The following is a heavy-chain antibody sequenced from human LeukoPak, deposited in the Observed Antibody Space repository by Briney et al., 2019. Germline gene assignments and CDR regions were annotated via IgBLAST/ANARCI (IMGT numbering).Heavy chain of an antibody. Sequence: PGGSLRLSCAASGFTFGNAWMSWVRQAPGKGLEWVGRIKSKTDGGTTDYAAPVKGRFTISRDDSKNTLYLQMNSLKTEDTAVYYCTTDSWSYDSSGYYYYWGQGTLVTVSS. V-gene: IGHV3-15*01. J-gene: IGHJ4*02. CDR2: IKSKTDGGTT. D-gene: IGHD3-22*01. CDR1: GFTFGNAW. CDR3: TTDSWSYDSSGYYYY.